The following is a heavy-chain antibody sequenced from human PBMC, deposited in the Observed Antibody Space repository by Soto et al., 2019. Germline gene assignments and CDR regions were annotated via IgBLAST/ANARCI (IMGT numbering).Heavy chain of an antibody. Sequence: GGSLRLSCAASGFTFTSSWMNWVRQAPGKGLEWVGLIKSKAAGGTTDYAAPVKGRFTISRDDSKDTLYLEMNSLQIEDTAMYYCSSLYRTDPWGQGTLVTVSS. D-gene: IGHD3-10*01. V-gene: IGHV3-15*07. J-gene: IGHJ5*02. CDR2: IKSKAAGGTT. CDR3: SSLYRTDP. CDR1: GFTFTSSW.